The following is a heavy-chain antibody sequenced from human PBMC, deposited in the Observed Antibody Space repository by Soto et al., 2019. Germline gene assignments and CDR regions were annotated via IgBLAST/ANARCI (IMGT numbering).Heavy chain of an antibody. Sequence: PGESLKISCKGSGYNFAGYWITWVLEKRVKGLEWMGRIDPSDSQTYYSPSFRGHVTISATKSITTVFLQWSSLRASDTAMYYCARQIYDSDTGPNFQYYFDSWGQGTPVTVSS. D-gene: IGHD3-22*01. CDR2: IDPSDSQT. V-gene: IGHV5-10-1*01. CDR3: ARQIYDSDTGPNFQYYFDS. J-gene: IGHJ4*02. CDR1: GYNFAGYW.